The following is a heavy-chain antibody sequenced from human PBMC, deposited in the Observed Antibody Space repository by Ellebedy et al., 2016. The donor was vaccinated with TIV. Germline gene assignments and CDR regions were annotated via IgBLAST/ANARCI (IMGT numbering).Heavy chain of an antibody. J-gene: IGHJ3*02. Sequence: GGSLRLSXAASGFTFSRYYMSWVRQAPGKGLEWVSYINLGGSTTLYADSVKGRFIISRDNVKSSPYLEMNSLRAEDTAVYYCVRSCLGCADAFDIWGQGTMVTASS. CDR2: INLGGSTT. D-gene: IGHD5/OR15-5a*01. CDR1: GFTFSRYY. V-gene: IGHV3-11*01. CDR3: VRSCLGCADAFDI.